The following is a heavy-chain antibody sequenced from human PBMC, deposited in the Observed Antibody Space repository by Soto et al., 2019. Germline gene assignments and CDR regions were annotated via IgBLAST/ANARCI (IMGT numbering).Heavy chain of an antibody. V-gene: IGHV5-10-1*01. CDR2: IDPSDSQT. CDR1: GYSFAGHW. J-gene: IGHJ4*02. D-gene: IGHD3-22*01. CDR3: ARQIYDSDTGPNFQYYFDS. Sequence: PGESLKIPCQGSGYSFAGHWITWVRRKPGKGLAWMGRIDPSDSQTYYSPSFRGHVTISVTKSITTVFLQWSSLRASDTAMYYCARQIYDSDTGPNFQYYFDSWGQGTPVTVSS.